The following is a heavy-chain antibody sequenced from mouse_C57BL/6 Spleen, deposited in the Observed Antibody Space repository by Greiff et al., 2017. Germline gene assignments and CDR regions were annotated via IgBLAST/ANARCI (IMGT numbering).Heavy chain of an antibody. Sequence: DVHLVESGGGLVKPGGSLKLSCAASGFTFSDYGMHWVRQAPEKGLEWVAYISSGSSTIYYADTVQGRFTIYRDNDKNTLFLQMTSLRTEDTAMYYCARYPRSYWYFDVWGTGTTVTVSS. V-gene: IGHV5-17*01. CDR1: GFTFSDYG. CDR2: ISSGSSTI. J-gene: IGHJ1*03. CDR3: ARYPRSYWYFDV.